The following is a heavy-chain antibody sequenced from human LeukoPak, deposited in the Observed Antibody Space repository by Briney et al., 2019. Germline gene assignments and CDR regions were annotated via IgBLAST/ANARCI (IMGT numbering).Heavy chain of an antibody. CDR2: IVPIFGPA. Sequence: SVKVSCKASGGTFSSYAISWVRQAPGQGLEWRGGIVPIFGPANYAQKFQGSVTIPADESTSTAYIELSSLRSEDTAVYYCAEKRAGYNSADDFDIWGQGTMVTVSS. CDR3: AEKRAGYNSADDFDI. J-gene: IGHJ3*02. CDR1: GGTFSSYA. V-gene: IGHV1-69*13. D-gene: IGHD5-24*01.